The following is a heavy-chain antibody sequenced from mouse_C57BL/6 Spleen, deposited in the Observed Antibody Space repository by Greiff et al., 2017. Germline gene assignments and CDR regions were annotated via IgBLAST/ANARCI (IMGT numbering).Heavy chain of an antibody. D-gene: IGHD1-1*01. CDR3: ARAAYYGSNYFDY. Sequence: QVHVKQSGPELVKPGASVKISCKASGYSFTSYYIHWVKQRPGQGLEWIGWIYPGSGNTKYNEKFKGKATLTADTSSSTAYMQLSSLTSEDSAVYYCARAAYYGSNYFDYWGQGTTLTVSS. CDR1: GYSFTSYY. V-gene: IGHV1-66*01. CDR2: IYPGSGNT. J-gene: IGHJ2*01.